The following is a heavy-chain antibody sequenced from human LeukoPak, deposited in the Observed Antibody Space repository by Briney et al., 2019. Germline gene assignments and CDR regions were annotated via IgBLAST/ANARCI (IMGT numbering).Heavy chain of an antibody. V-gene: IGHV3-23*01. Sequence: HPGGSLRLSCADSGFSFSSYAMSWVRQAPAKGLEWVSTISGSGSSTYYAGSVKGRFTISRDNSKNTLYLQMNSLRAEDTAIYYCAKMRDYYDPYYFDYWGQGALVTVSS. CDR2: ISGSGSST. J-gene: IGHJ4*02. CDR3: AKMRDYYDPYYFDY. D-gene: IGHD3-22*01. CDR1: GFSFSSYA.